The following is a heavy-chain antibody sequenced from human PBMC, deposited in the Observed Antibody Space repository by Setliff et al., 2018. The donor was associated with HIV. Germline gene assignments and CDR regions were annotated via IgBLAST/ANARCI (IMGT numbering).Heavy chain of an antibody. J-gene: IGHJ4*02. CDR2: INPNSGGT. CDR3: ARGTYYYDSSGAPLDY. V-gene: IGHV1-2*02. Sequence: ASVKVSCKASGYTFTGYYMHWVRQAPGQGLEWMGWINPNSGGTTYAQKFQGRVTMTTDTSTSTAYMELRSLRSDDTAVYYCARGTYYYDSSGAPLDYWGQGTLVTVSS. CDR1: GYTFTGYY. D-gene: IGHD3-22*01.